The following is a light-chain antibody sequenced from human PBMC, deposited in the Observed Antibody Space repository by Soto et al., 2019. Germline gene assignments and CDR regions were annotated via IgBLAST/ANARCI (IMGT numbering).Light chain of an antibody. V-gene: IGKV1-13*02. CDR2: DAS. CDR3: QKFNSYART. J-gene: IGKJ2*01. Sequence: AIQLTQSPSSLSASVGDRVTITCRASQGISSALAWYQQKPGKAPKLLIYDASSLESGVPSRFSGSGSGPDFPLTISSLQPEDFATEYCQKFNSYARTFGQGTKLEIK. CDR1: QGISSA.